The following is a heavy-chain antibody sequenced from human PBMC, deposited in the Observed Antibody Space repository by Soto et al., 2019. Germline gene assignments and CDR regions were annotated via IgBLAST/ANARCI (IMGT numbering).Heavy chain of an antibody. D-gene: IGHD3-10*01. CDR3: SRGHEVRATFYYHYAMDV. CDR2: INHRGST. V-gene: IGHV4-34*01. J-gene: IGHJ6*02. CDR1: GGSFSGYY. Sequence: SETMSLTCAVYGGSFSGYYWSWIRQPPGKGLEWIGEINHRGSTNYNPSLKSRVTISVDTSKNQFSLKLTSVTAADTAVYYCSRGHEVRATFYYHYAMDVWGQGTTVTVSS.